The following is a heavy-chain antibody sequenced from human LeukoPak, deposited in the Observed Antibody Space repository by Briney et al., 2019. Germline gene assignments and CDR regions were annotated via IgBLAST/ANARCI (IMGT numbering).Heavy chain of an antibody. J-gene: IGHJ4*02. CDR2: IYPGDSDT. Sequence: GESLKISCEGSGYRFASSWIGWVRQMPGKGLQWMGIIYPGDSDTTYRPSFQGQVTISVDKSISTAYLQWDSLKASDSAMYYCAKINYDSNGYHYVDYWGQGTLVTVSS. CDR1: GYRFASSW. D-gene: IGHD3-22*01. V-gene: IGHV5-51*01. CDR3: AKINYDSNGYHYVDY.